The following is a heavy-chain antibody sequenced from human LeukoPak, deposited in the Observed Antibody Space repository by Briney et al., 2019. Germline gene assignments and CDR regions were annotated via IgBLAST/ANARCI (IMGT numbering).Heavy chain of an antibody. J-gene: IGHJ4*02. CDR1: GGSISNSNYY. V-gene: IGHV4-39*01. D-gene: IGHD2-2*02. Sequence: PSETLSLTCTVSGGSISNSNYYWIWIRQRPGTGLEWIGSVHCSGSTYYNPSLKSRVTISVDTPKNQFSLKLSSVTAADTAVYYCASSPGGYCSSISCYTGGRFDYWGQGILVTISS. CDR3: ASSPGGYCSSISCYTGGRFDY. CDR2: VHCSGST.